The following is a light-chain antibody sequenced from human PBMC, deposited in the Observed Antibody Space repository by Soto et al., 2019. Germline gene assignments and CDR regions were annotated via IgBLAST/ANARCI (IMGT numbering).Light chain of an antibody. CDR2: GNN. J-gene: IGLJ3*02. CDR3: AAWDDSLSGWV. Sequence: QSVLTQTPSASGTPGQRVTISCSRSNSNIGSNYVYWYQQLPGTAPKLLIYGNNQRPSGVPDRFSGSKSGTSASLAISGLRSEDEADYYCAAWDDSLSGWVFGGGTKLTVL. CDR1: NSNIGSNY. V-gene: IGLV1-47*01.